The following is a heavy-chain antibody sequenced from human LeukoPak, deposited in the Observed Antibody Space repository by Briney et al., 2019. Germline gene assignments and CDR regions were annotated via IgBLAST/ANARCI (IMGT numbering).Heavy chain of an antibody. J-gene: IGHJ6*02. D-gene: IGHD3-22*01. CDR1: GYTFTIYY. Sequence: ASVTVSCTASGYTFTIYYMHRVRQPPAQGLEWVGIINTSGGSTSYAQKFQGRVTMTRDTSTSTVYMELSSLRSEDTAVYYCARDYYDSSGYWERLGRYYYYYGMDVWGQGTTVTVSS. CDR2: INTSGGST. CDR3: ARDYYDSSGYWERLGRYYYYYGMDV. V-gene: IGHV1-46*01.